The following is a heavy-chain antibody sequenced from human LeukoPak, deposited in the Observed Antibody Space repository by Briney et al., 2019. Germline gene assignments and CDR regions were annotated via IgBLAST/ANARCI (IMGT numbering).Heavy chain of an antibody. J-gene: IGHJ4*02. CDR2: IYYSGST. V-gene: IGHV4-59*01. D-gene: IGHD3-22*01. CDR3: ARHAFDYYDSSGPYYFDY. Sequence: SETLSLTCTVSGGSISSYYWSWIRQPPGKGLEWIGYIYYSGSTNYNPSLKSRVTISVDTSKNQFSLKLSSVTAADTAVYYCARHAFDYYDSSGPYYFDYWGQGTLVTVSS. CDR1: GGSISSYY.